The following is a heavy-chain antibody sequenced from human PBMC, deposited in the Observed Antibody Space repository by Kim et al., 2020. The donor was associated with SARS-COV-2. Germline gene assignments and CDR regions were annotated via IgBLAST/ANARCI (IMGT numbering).Heavy chain of an antibody. CDR3: ASILENYYDSSRDWVYFDY. V-gene: IGHV7-4-1*02. Sequence: ASVKVSCKASGYTFTSYAMNWVRQAPGQGLEWMGWINTNTGNPTYAQGFTGRFVFSLDTSVSTAYLQISSLKAEDTAVYYCASILENYYDSSRDWVYFDYWGQGTLVTVSS. CDR2: INTNTGNP. CDR1: GYTFTSYA. D-gene: IGHD3-22*01. J-gene: IGHJ4*02.